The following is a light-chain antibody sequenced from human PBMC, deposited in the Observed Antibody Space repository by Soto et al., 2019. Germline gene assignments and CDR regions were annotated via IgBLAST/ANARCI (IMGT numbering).Light chain of an antibody. CDR3: AAGDESLSGMV. Sequence: QSVLTQPPSASGTTGQRVTISCSGSSSNIGSNYVYWYQQLPGTAPKLLIYRNNQRPSGVPDRFSGSKSGTSASLAISGLRSEGEADYYCAAGDESLSGMVFGGGTKRNVL. J-gene: IGLJ2*01. CDR2: RNN. V-gene: IGLV1-47*01. CDR1: SSNIGSNY.